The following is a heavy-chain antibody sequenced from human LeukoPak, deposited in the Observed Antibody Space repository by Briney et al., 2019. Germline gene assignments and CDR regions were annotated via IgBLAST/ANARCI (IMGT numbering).Heavy chain of an antibody. Sequence: SVKVSCKASGGTFISYAISWVRQAPGQGLEWMGGIIPIFGTANYAQKFQGRVTITADESTSTAYMELSSLRSEDTAVYYCARDPQPYYYESTLGYYYYGMDVWGQGTTVTVSS. V-gene: IGHV1-69*13. J-gene: IGHJ6*02. CDR3: ARDPQPYYYESTLGYYYYGMDV. CDR2: IIPIFGTA. CDR1: GGTFISYA. D-gene: IGHD3-22*01.